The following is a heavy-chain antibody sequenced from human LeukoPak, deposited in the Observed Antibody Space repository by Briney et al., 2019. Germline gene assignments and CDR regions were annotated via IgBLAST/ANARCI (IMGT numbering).Heavy chain of an antibody. V-gene: IGHV3-23*01. CDR2: ISGSGGST. D-gene: IGHD5-18*01. J-gene: IGHJ4*02. CDR3: AKDLIDEDTALDY. Sequence: GGSLRLSCAASGFTFSSYAMSWVRQAPGKGLEWVSAISGSGGSTYYADSVKGRFTISSDNSKNTLYLQMNSLRAEDTAVYYCAKDLIDEDTALDYWGQGTLVTVSS. CDR1: GFTFSSYA.